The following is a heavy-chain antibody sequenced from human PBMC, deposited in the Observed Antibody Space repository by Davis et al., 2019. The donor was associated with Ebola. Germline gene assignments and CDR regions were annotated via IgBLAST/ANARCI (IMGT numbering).Heavy chain of an antibody. J-gene: IGHJ4*02. V-gene: IGHV3-74*01. CDR2: ISHDGTIT. D-gene: IGHD2-8*01. Sequence: GESLKISCAASGFAFSSYVMHWVRQAPGKGLVWVSRISHDGTITTYADSVRGRFTVSRDNAQNTLYLQMNSLRAEDTAVYYCARDLPDVSMVYATYYFDYWGQGTLVTVSS. CDR3: ARDLPDVSMVYATYYFDY. CDR1: GFAFSSYV.